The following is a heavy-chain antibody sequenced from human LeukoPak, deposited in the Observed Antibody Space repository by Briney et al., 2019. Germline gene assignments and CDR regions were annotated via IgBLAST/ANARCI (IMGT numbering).Heavy chain of an antibody. V-gene: IGHV4-38-2*02. D-gene: IGHD2-2*02. CDR3: ARVCSSTSCYTFGMDV. Sequence: SETLSLTCTVSGYSISSGYYWGWIRQPPGKGLEWIGSIYHSGSTSYNPSLKSRVTISVDTSKNQFSLKLNSVTAVDTAVYYCARVCSSTSCYTFGMDVWGQGTTVTVSS. CDR1: GYSISSGYY. CDR2: IYHSGST. J-gene: IGHJ6*02.